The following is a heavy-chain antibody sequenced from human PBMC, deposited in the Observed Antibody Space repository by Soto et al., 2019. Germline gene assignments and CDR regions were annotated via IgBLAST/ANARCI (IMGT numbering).Heavy chain of an antibody. CDR2: ISSDTSIK. Sequence: HPGGSLRLSCAASGFTFRGFPMHWVRQAPGKGLEWVALISSDTSIKNYADSVKGRFTISRDNSRTTLYLQMDSLRTEDTAVYFCARASGWYYFDYWGQGALVTVSS. CDR3: ARASGWYYFDY. V-gene: IGHV3-30-3*01. CDR1: GFTFRGFP. D-gene: IGHD6-19*01. J-gene: IGHJ4*02.